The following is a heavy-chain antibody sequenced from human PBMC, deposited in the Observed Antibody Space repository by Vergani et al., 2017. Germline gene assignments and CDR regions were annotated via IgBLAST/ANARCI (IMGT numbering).Heavy chain of an antibody. CDR3: AGSMVRGVISPYYYYYYMDV. CDR1: GGSVSSGSYY. D-gene: IGHD3-10*01. Sequence: QVQLQESGPGLVKPSETLSLTCTVSGGSVSSGSYYWSWIRQPPGKGLEWIGYIYYSGSTNYNPSLKRRVTISVDTSKNQFSLKLSSVTAADTAVYYCAGSMVRGVISPYYYYYYMDVWGKGTTVTVSS. V-gene: IGHV4-61*01. CDR2: IYYSGST. J-gene: IGHJ6*03.